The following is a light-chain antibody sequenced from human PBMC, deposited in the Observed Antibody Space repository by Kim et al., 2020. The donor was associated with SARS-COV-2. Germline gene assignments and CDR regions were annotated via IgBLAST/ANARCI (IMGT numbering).Light chain of an antibody. Sequence: SVKLTCTLSSGHSSYAIAWHQQQPEKGPRYLMKLNSDGSHSKGDGIPDRFSGSSSGAERYLPISSLQSEDEADYYCQTWGTGIWVFGGGTQLTVL. CDR3: QTWGTGIWV. V-gene: IGLV4-69*01. CDR1: SGHSSYA. CDR2: LNSDGSH. J-gene: IGLJ3*02.